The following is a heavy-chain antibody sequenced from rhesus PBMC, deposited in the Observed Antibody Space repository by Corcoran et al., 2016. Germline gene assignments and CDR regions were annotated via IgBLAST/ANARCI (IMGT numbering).Heavy chain of an antibody. CDR3: ASSGIAAASFDY. CDR1: GGSISSSY. CDR2: IYGSGSSP. Sequence: QLQLQESGPGLVKPSETLSVTCAVSGGSISSSYWSWIRQAPGKGLEWIGYIYGSGSSPNYNPSLKSRVTLSVDTSKNQLSLKLSSVTAADTAVYYCASSGIAAASFDYWGQGVLVTVSS. J-gene: IGHJ4*01. D-gene: IGHD6-25*01. V-gene: IGHV4-169*02.